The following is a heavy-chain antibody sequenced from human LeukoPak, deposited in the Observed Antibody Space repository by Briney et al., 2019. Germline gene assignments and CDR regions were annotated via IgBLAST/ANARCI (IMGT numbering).Heavy chain of an antibody. Sequence: GGSLRLSCAASGFTFSTYSMNWVRQAPGKGLEWVSYITSSSSTIYYADSVKGRFTISRDNAKNSLYLQMNSLRDADTAVYYCARVDWMIGAFDIWGQGTMVTVSS. J-gene: IGHJ3*02. CDR3: ARVDWMIGAFDI. D-gene: IGHD3-22*01. CDR2: ITSSSSTI. V-gene: IGHV3-48*02. CDR1: GFTFSTYS.